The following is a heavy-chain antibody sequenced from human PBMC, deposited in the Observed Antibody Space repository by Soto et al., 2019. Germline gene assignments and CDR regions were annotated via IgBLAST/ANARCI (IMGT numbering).Heavy chain of an antibody. CDR2: IWYDGSNK. J-gene: IGHJ4*02. V-gene: IGHV3-33*01. CDR1: GFTFSSYG. Sequence: GGSLRLSCAASGFTFSSYGMHWVRQAPGKGLEWVAVIWYDGSNKYYADSVKGRFTISRDNSKNTLYLQMNSLRAEDTAVYYCARDRGELRYFDWLLSGGQGTLVTVSS. D-gene: IGHD3-9*01. CDR3: ARDRGELRYFDWLLS.